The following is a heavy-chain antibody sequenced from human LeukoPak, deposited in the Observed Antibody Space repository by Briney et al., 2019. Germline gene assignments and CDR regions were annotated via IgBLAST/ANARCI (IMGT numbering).Heavy chain of an antibody. Sequence: GASVKVSCKASGYTFTTDYIHWVRQAPGQGLEWMGWINPNSGGTNYAQKFQGRVTMTRDTSISTAYMELSRLRSDDTAVYYCARDFPDSIVGAPLDCWGQGTLLTVSS. J-gene: IGHJ4*02. CDR1: GYTFTTDY. CDR2: INPNSGGT. CDR3: ARDFPDSIVGAPLDC. V-gene: IGHV1-2*02. D-gene: IGHD1-26*01.